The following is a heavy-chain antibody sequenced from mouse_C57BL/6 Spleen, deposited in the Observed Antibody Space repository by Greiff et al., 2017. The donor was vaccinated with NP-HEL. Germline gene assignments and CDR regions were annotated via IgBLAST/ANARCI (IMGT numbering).Heavy chain of an antibody. CDR2: ISDGGSYT. CDR1: GFTFSSYA. V-gene: IGHV5-4*01. J-gene: IGHJ3*01. CDR3: ARGGYYSNSFAY. D-gene: IGHD2-5*01. Sequence: EVHLVESGGGLVKPGGSLKLSCAASGFTFSSYAMSWVRQTPEKRLEWVATISDGGSYTYYPDNVKGRFTISRDNAKNNLYLQMSHLKSEDTAMYYCARGGYYSNSFAYWGQGTLVTVSA.